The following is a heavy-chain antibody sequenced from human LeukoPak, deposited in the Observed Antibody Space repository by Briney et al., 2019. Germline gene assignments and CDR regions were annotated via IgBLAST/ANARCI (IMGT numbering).Heavy chain of an antibody. CDR1: GGSISNYY. CDR2: IYYSGST. CDR3: ARVGRGAAAGFDY. D-gene: IGHD6-13*01. Sequence: PSXXLSLTCTVSGGSISNYYWSWIRQPPGKGLEWIGYIYYSGSTNYIPSLKSRVTISVDTSKNQFSLKLTSVTAADTAVYYCARVGRGAAAGFDYWGLGTLVTVSS. V-gene: IGHV4-59*01. J-gene: IGHJ4*02.